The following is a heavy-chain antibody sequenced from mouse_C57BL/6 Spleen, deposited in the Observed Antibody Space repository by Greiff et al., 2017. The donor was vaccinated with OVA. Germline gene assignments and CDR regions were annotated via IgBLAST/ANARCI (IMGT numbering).Heavy chain of an antibody. CDR2: IYWDDDK. V-gene: IGHV8-12*01. CDR1: GFSLSTSGMG. CDR3: ARRRGPFYAMDY. Sequence: QVTLKESGPGILQSSQTLSLTCSFSGFSLSTSGMGVSWIRQPSGKGLEWPAHIYWDDDKRYNPSLKSRLTISKDTSRNLVFLKITSVDTADTATYYCARRRGPFYAMDYWGQGTSVTVSS. J-gene: IGHJ4*01.